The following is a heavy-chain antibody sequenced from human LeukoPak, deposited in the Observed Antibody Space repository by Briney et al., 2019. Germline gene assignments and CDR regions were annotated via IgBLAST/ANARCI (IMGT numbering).Heavy chain of an antibody. CDR3: ARDTAMVWGYYYYYMDV. CDR1: GGSISSSSYY. J-gene: IGHJ6*03. Sequence: PSETLSLTCTVSGGSISSSSYYWGWIRQPPGKGLEWIGSIYYSGSTYYNPSLKSRVTISVDTSKNQFSLKLGSVTAADTAAYYCARDTAMVWGYYYYYMDVWGKGTTVTVSS. CDR2: IYYSGST. D-gene: IGHD5-18*01. V-gene: IGHV4-39*07.